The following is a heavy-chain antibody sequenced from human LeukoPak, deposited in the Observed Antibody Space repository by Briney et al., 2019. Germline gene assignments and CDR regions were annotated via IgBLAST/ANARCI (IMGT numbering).Heavy chain of an antibody. CDR1: GFTFSSYA. D-gene: IGHD2-2*01. CDR2: ISGSGGST. J-gene: IGHJ6*02. V-gene: IGHV3-23*01. Sequence: GGSLRLSCAASGFTFSSYAMSRVRQAPGKGLEWVSAISGSGGSTYYADSVKGRFTISRDNSKNTPYLQMNSLRAEDTAVYYCARAGIYCSSTSCYEDYYYYYGMDVWGQGTTVTVSS. CDR3: ARAGIYCSSTSCYEDYYYYYGMDV.